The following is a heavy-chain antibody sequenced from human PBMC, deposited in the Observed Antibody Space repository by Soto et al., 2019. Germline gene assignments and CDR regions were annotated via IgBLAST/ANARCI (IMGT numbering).Heavy chain of an antibody. CDR1: GGSFSGYY. J-gene: IGHJ6*03. CDR2: INHSGST. CDR3: ARGIVGGVAANKRDNYYYYMEV. D-gene: IGHD2-15*01. Sequence: SETLSLTCAVYGGSFSGYYWSWIRQPPGKGLEWIGEINHSGSTNYNPSLKSRVTISVDTSKNQFSLKLRSVTAADTAVYYCARGIVGGVAANKRDNYYYYMEVWGKGTTV. V-gene: IGHV4-34*01.